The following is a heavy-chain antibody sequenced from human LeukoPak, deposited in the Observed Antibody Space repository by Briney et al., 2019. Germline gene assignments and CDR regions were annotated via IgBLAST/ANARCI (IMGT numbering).Heavy chain of an antibody. Sequence: GGSLRLSCAASGFTFSSYWMSWVRQAPGKGLEWVANIKQDGSEKYYVDSVKGRFTISRDNAKNSLYLQMSSLRDEDTAVYYCARGPRIAGYYFDYWGQGTLVTVSS. D-gene: IGHD6-13*01. CDR1: GFTFSSYW. CDR2: IKQDGSEK. V-gene: IGHV3-7*01. CDR3: ARGPRIAGYYFDY. J-gene: IGHJ4*02.